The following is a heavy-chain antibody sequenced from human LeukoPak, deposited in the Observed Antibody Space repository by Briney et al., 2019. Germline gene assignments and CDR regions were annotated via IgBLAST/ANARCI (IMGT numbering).Heavy chain of an antibody. J-gene: IGHJ5*02. Sequence: KPSETLSLTCAVYGGSFSGYYWSWIRQPPGKGLEWIGEINHSGSTNYNPSLKSRVTISVDTSKNQFSLKLSSVTAADTAVYYCARAGHYYGSGRYQNRRSWFDPWGQGTLVTVSS. V-gene: IGHV4-34*01. D-gene: IGHD3-10*01. CDR2: INHSGST. CDR3: ARAGHYYGSGRYQNRRSWFDP. CDR1: GGSFSGYY.